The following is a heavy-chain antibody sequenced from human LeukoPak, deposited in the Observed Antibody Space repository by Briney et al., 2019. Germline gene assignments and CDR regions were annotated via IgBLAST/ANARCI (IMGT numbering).Heavy chain of an antibody. CDR3: AKDTGIAVAGIHY. V-gene: IGHV3-74*01. CDR1: GFTFSSYW. CDR2: INSDGSST. D-gene: IGHD6-19*01. J-gene: IGHJ4*02. Sequence: GGSLRLSCAASGFTFSSYWMHWVRQAPGKGLVWVSRINSDGSSTSYADSVKGRFTISRDNSKNTLYLQMNSLRAEDTAVYYCAKDTGIAVAGIHYWGQGTLVTVSS.